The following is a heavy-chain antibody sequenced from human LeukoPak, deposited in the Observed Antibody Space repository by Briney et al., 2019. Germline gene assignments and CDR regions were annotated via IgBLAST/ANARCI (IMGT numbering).Heavy chain of an antibody. D-gene: IGHD3-10*01. CDR3: ARLGVDYGSGSYFDYYYYMDV. CDR1: GYTFTSYG. J-gene: IGHJ6*03. Sequence: ASVKVSCKASGYTFTSYGISWVRQAPGQGLEWMGWISAYNGNTNYAQKLQGRVTMTTDTSTSTAYMEPRSLRSDDTAVYYCARLGVDYGSGSYFDYYYYMDVWGKGTTVTVSS. CDR2: ISAYNGNT. V-gene: IGHV1-18*01.